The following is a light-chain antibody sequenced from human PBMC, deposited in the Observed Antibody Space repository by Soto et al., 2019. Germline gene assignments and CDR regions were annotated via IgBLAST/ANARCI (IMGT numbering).Light chain of an antibody. J-gene: IGKJ1*01. V-gene: IGKV3-20*01. CDR1: QSVSSNY. Sequence: EIVLTQSPGTLSLSPGERATLSCRASQSVSSNYLAWYQQKPGQAPRLLIYGASSRATGIPDRFSGSGSGTDLTLTISRLEPEDFAVYYCQQYDNSRTFGQGTKVEI. CDR2: GAS. CDR3: QQYDNSRT.